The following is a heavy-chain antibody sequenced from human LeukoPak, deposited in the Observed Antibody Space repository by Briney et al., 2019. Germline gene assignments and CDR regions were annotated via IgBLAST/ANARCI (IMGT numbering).Heavy chain of an antibody. CDR2: IYDSGST. CDR3: ARQSGGVGTKLDY. Sequence: TTSETLSLTCTVSGGSISGSYWSWIRQPPGKGLEWIGYIYDSGSTNYNPSLKSRVTISADTSKNQFSLKLSSVTAADTAVYYCARQSGGVGTKLDYWGQGTLVTVPS. CDR1: GGSISGSY. J-gene: IGHJ4*02. D-gene: IGHD3-16*01. V-gene: IGHV4-59*08.